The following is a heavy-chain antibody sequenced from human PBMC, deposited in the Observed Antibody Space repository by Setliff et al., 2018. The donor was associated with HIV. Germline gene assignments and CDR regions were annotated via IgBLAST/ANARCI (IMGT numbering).Heavy chain of an antibody. CDR3: ARATPFVVVPAAPNYYYYMDV. V-gene: IGHV4-34*01. CDR2: IKHSGST. CDR1: GGSFSDYY. Sequence: SETLSLTCAVHGGSFSDYYWTWIRQPPGKGLEWIGEIKHSGSTNYNPSLKSRVTISIDTSKNQFSLKLSSVTAADTAVYSCARATPFVVVPAAPNYYYYMDVWGKGTTVTVSS. D-gene: IGHD2-2*01. J-gene: IGHJ6*03.